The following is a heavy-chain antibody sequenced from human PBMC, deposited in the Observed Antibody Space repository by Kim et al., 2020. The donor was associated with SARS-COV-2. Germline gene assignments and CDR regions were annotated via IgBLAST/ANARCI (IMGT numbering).Heavy chain of an antibody. CDR2: IYYSGST. V-gene: IGHV4-31*03. CDR1: GGSISSGGYY. D-gene: IGHD3-10*01. Sequence: SETLSLTCTVSGGSISSGGYYWSWIRQHPGKGLEWIGYIYYSGSTYYNPSLKSRVTISVDTSKNQFSLKLSSVTAADTAVYYCARQTPKIWFGENYNWFDPWGQGTLVTVSS. J-gene: IGHJ5*02. CDR3: ARQTPKIWFGENYNWFDP.